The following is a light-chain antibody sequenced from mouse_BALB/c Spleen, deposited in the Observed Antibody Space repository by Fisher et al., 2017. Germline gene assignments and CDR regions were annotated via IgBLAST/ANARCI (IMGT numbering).Light chain of an antibody. Sequence: IVMTQSTAIMSASPGEKVTMTCSASSSVSYMHWYQQKSSTSPKLWIYDTSKLASGVPARFSGSGSGTSYSLTISSMEAEDAATYYCQQWSSYPLTFGAGTKLELK. CDR1: SSVSY. CDR3: QQWSSYPLT. J-gene: IGKJ5*01. V-gene: IGKV4-59*01. CDR2: DTS.